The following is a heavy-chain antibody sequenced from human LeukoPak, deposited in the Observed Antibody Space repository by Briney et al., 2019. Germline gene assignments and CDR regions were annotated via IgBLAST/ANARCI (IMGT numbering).Heavy chain of an antibody. J-gene: IGHJ5*02. CDR3: ARVKLAARPDVWDWFDP. CDR1: GDSVSSNSAA. CDR2: TYYRSKWYN. V-gene: IGHV6-1*01. D-gene: IGHD6-6*01. Sequence: SQTLSLTCAISGDSVSSNSAAWSWIRQSPSRGLEWLGRTYYRSKWYNDYAVSVKSRITINPDTSKNQFSLQLNSVTPEDTAVYYCARVKLAARPDVWDWFDPWGQGTLVTVSS.